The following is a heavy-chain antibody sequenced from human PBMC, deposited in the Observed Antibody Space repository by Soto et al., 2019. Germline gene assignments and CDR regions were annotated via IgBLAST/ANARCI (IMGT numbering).Heavy chain of an antibody. Sequence: SETLSLTCTVSGGSISSSSYYRGWIRQPPGKGLEWIGSIYYSGSTYYNPSLKSRVTISVDTSKNQFSLKLSSVTAADTAVYYCARRYDFWSGYPNYYYYYGMDVWGQGTTVTVSS. D-gene: IGHD3-3*01. V-gene: IGHV4-39*01. J-gene: IGHJ6*02. CDR1: GGSISSSSYY. CDR2: IYYSGST. CDR3: ARRYDFWSGYPNYYYYYGMDV.